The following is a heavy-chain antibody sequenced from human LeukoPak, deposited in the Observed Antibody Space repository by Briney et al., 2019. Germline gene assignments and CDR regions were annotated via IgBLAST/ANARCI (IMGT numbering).Heavy chain of an antibody. V-gene: IGHV3-21*01. CDR2: ISSSSSYI. Sequence: PGGSLRLSCAASGFTFSSYSMNWVRQAPGKGLEWVSSISSSSSYIYYADSVKGRFTISRDNAKNSLYLQMNRLRAEDTAVYYCAREGNYYDSSGSDVWGQGTLVTVSS. J-gene: IGHJ4*02. CDR3: AREGNYYDSSGSDV. CDR1: GFTFSSYS. D-gene: IGHD3-22*01.